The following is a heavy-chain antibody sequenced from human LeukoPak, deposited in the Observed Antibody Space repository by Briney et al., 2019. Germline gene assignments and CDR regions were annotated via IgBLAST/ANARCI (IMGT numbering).Heavy chain of an antibody. D-gene: IGHD1-26*01. CDR3: ARLGGGGATIDY. CDR2: IYNSGIT. Sequence: SETLSLTCTVSGGSITSGDYYWSWIRQPPGKGLEWIGSIYNSGITSYSPSLQSRVTISVDTSKNQFSLKLSSVTAADTAVYYCARLGGGGATIDYWGQGTLVTVSS. V-gene: IGHV4-39*01. CDR1: GGSITSGDYY. J-gene: IGHJ4*02.